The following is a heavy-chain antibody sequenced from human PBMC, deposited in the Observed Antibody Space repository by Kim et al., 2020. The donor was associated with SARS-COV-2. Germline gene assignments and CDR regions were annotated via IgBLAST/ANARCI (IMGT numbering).Heavy chain of an antibody. J-gene: IGHJ4*02. V-gene: IGHV3-33*05. CDR2: ISYDGSNK. CDR1: GFTFSSYG. Sequence: GGSLRLSCAASGFTFSSYGMHWVRQAPGKGLEWVAVISYDGSNKYYADSVKGRFTISRDNSKNTLYLQMNSLRAEDTAVYYCARDHGEEILWFGELLDYWGQGTLVTVSS. D-gene: IGHD3-10*01. CDR3: ARDHGEEILWFGELLDY.